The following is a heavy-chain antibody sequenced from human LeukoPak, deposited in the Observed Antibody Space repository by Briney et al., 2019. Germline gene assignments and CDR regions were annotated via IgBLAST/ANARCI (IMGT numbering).Heavy chain of an antibody. J-gene: IGHJ6*03. CDR2: IKQDGSEK. Sequence: PGGSLRLSCAASGFTFSSYWMSWVRQAPGKGLEWVANIKQDGSEKYYVDSVKGRFTISRDNAKNSLYLQMNSLRAEDTALYYCARGGKAMVTLSYYYYYMDVWGKGTTVTVSS. V-gene: IGHV3-7*03. CDR3: ARGGKAMVTLSYYYYYMDV. CDR1: GFTFSSYW. D-gene: IGHD5-18*01.